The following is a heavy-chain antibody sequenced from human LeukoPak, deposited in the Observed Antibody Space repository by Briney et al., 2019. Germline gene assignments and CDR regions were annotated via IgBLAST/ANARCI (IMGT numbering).Heavy chain of an antibody. J-gene: IGHJ4*02. CDR1: GGPMDKYY. CDR3: ARWGDYYGSGSYYWS. CDR2: IYYSGST. V-gene: IGHV4-59*01. Sequence: PSETLSLTCTVSGGPMDKYYWSWIRQPPGKGLEWIGYIYYSGSTNYNPSLKSRVIISVDTSKNQFSLKLSSVTAADTAVYYCARWGDYYGSGSYYWSWGQGTLVTVSS. D-gene: IGHD3-10*01.